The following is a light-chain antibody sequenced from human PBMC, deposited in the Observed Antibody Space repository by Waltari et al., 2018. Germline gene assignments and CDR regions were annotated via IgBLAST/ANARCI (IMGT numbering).Light chain of an antibody. Sequence: SYELTQPPSVSVSPGQTARIPRAADALPSKYFYWHQQKPGQAPKPVIYEDNKRPSGISERFSASSSGTLATLSIAGAQIEDEADYYCYSTDSTGNLWVFGGGTKVNVL. CDR1: ALPSKY. CDR3: YSTDSTGNLWV. CDR2: EDN. J-gene: IGLJ3*02. V-gene: IGLV3-10*01.